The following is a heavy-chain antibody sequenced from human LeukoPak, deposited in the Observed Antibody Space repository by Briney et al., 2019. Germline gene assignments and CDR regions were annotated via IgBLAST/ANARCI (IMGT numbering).Heavy chain of an antibody. CDR3: ATGVAVAGPADY. J-gene: IGHJ4*02. V-gene: IGHV1-24*01. CDR1: GYTLTELS. Sequence: ASVKVSCKVFGYTLTELSMHWVRQAPGKGLEWMGGFDPEDGETIYAQKFQDRVTMTEDTSTDTAYMELSSLRSEDTAVYYCATGVAVAGPADYWGQGTLVTVSS. D-gene: IGHD6-19*01. CDR2: FDPEDGET.